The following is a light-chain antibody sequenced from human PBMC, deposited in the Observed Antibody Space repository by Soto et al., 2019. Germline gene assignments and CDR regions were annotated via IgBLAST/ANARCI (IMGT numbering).Light chain of an antibody. V-gene: IGKV3-20*01. CDR2: GAS. CDR3: QQNGSSVT. Sequence: EIVLTQSPGTLSLSPGERATLSCRASQSVSSSYLAWYQQKPGQAPRLLIYGASSRATGIPDRFSGSGSGTDFTLTISRLEPEVFAVFYCQQNGSSVTFGPGTKVDIK. CDR1: QSVSSSY. J-gene: IGKJ3*01.